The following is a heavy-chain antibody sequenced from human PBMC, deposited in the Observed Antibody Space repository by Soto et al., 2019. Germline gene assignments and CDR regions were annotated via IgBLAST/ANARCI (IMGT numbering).Heavy chain of an antibody. CDR2: IHRDGSST. CDR1: GLTFSSYW. CDR3: ARDGAYCGGDCYSPWYFDL. J-gene: IGHJ2*01. Sequence: EVQLVESGGGLVQPGGSLRLSCEASGLTFSSYWMHWVRQAPGKGLVWVSRIHRDGSSTSYADSVKGRFTISRDNAKNTLYLQMNSLRAEDTAVYYCARDGAYCGGDCYSPWYFDLWGRGTLVTVSS. V-gene: IGHV3-74*01. D-gene: IGHD2-21*02.